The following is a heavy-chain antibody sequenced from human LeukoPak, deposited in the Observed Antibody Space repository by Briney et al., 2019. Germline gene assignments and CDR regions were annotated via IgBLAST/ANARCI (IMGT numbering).Heavy chain of an antibody. J-gene: IGHJ4*02. Sequence: GGSLRLSCAASGFTFSSYGMHWVRQAPGKGLEWVAFIRYDGSNKYYADSVKGRFTISRDNSKNTLYLQMNSLRAEDTAVYYCAKDRPYYYDSSGSDFDYWGQGTLVTVSS. CDR1: GFTFSSYG. CDR2: IRYDGSNK. D-gene: IGHD3-22*01. CDR3: AKDRPYYYDSSGSDFDY. V-gene: IGHV3-30*02.